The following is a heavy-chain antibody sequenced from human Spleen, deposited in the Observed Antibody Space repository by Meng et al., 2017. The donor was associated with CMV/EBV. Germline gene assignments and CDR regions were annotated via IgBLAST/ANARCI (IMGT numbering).Heavy chain of an antibody. D-gene: IGHD2-2*01. Sequence: GGSLRLSCAASGFTFSNAWMSWVRQAPGKGLEWVGRIKSKTDGGTTDYAAPVKGRFTISRDDSKNTLYLQMNSLKTEDTAVYYCTMRDIVVVPAAILVDYWGQGTLVTVSS. CDR3: TMRDIVVVPAAILVDY. V-gene: IGHV3-15*01. CDR1: GFTFSNAW. CDR2: IKSKTDGGTT. J-gene: IGHJ4*02.